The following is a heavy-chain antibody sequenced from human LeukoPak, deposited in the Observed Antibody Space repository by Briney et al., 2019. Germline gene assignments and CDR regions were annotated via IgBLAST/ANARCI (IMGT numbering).Heavy chain of an antibody. V-gene: IGHV3-7*05. CDR2: MNPDGSTK. CDR1: GFAFSSSW. CDR3: ARDSGYSAFDY. Sequence: PGGSLRLSCAASGFAFSSSWMAWVRQAPGKGLEWVANMNPDGSTKNYVDSVRGRFTISRGNAKNLLYLQMNSLRGDDTAVYYCARDSGYSAFDYWGQGTLVTVSS. D-gene: IGHD5-12*01. J-gene: IGHJ4*02.